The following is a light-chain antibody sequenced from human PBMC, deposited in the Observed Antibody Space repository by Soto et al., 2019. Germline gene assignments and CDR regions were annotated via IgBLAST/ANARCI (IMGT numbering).Light chain of an antibody. CDR2: DVY. J-gene: IGLJ1*01. V-gene: IGLV2-14*01. CDR1: SSEVGRYTY. Sequence: QSVLTQPASGSGSPGQSITISCAGNSSEVGRYTYVSWYQQHPGKAPKLIIYDVYNRPSGVSTRFSGSKSGNTASLTISGLQAEDEADYYCTSYTSTSTPYVFGGGTKVTV. CDR3: TSYTSTSTPYV.